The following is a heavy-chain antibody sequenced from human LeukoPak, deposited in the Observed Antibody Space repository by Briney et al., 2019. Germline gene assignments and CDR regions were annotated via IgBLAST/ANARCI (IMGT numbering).Heavy chain of an antibody. CDR3: VPLQQLPPSWFDP. Sequence: GRSLRHSCAASGFTFSSYAMHWVRQAPGKGLEWVAVISYDGSNKYYADSVKGRFTISRDNSKNTLYLQMNSLRAEDTAVYYCVPLQQLPPSWFDPWGQGTLVTVSS. CDR2: ISYDGSNK. V-gene: IGHV3-30*04. D-gene: IGHD6-13*01. J-gene: IGHJ5*02. CDR1: GFTFSSYA.